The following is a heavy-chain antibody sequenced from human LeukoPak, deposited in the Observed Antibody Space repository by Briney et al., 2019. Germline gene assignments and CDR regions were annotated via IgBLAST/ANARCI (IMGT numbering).Heavy chain of an antibody. J-gene: IGHJ4*02. CDR1: GGSISSYY. CDR3: ARGDYLSAYYFDY. CDR2: IYYSGST. V-gene: IGHV4-59*01. D-gene: IGHD4-17*01. Sequence: SETLSLTCTVSGGSISSYYWSWIRQPPGKGLEWIGYIYYSGSTNYNPSLESRVTISVDTSKNQFSLKLSSVTAADTAVYYCARGDYLSAYYFDYWGQGTLVTVSS.